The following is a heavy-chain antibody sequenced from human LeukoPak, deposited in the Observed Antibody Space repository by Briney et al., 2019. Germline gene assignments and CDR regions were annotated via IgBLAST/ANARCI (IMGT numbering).Heavy chain of an antibody. CDR3: ARDGRGQQLVSPNYYYYYGMDV. CDR2: IIPIFGTA. D-gene: IGHD6-13*01. CDR1: GGTFSSHA. Sequence: SVKVSCKASGGTFSSHAISWVRQAPGQGLEWMGGIIPIFGTANYPQKFQGRVTITADESTSTAYMELSSLRSEDTAVYYCARDGRGQQLVSPNYYYYYGMDVWGQGTTVTVSS. V-gene: IGHV1-69*01. J-gene: IGHJ6*02.